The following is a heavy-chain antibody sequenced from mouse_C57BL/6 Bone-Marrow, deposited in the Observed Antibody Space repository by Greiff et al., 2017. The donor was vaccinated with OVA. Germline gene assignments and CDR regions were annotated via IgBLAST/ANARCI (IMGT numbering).Heavy chain of an antibody. V-gene: IGHV1-64*01. CDR1: GYTFTSYW. Sequence: QVQLKESGAELVKPGASVKLSCKASGYTFTSYWMHWVKQRPGQGLEWIGMIHPNSGSTNYNEKFKSKATLTVDKSSSTAYMQLSSLTSEGYAVYYCARFMARGSSYWGQGTTLTVSS. J-gene: IGHJ2*01. D-gene: IGHD1-1*01. CDR2: IHPNSGST. CDR3: ARFMARGSSY.